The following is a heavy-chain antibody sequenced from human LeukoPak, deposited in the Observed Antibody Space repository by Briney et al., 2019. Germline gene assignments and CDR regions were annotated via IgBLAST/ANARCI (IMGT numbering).Heavy chain of an antibody. V-gene: IGHV3-21*01. CDR2: ISSSSSYI. CDR3: ARDLGVGARGDY. D-gene: IGHD1-26*01. J-gene: IGHJ4*02. Sequence: SGGSLRLSCAASGFTFSSYSMTWVRQAPGKGLEWVSSISSSSSYIYYGDSVKGRFTISRDNAKNSLYLQMNSLRAEDTAVYYCARDLGVGARGDYWGQGTLVTVSS. CDR1: GFTFSSYS.